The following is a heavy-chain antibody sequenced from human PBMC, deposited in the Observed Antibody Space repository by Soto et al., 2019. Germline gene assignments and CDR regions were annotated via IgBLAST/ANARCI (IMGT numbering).Heavy chain of an antibody. V-gene: IGHV3-33*04. CDR3: ARDPGQDEAMDY. CDR1: GFAFSNFG. J-gene: IGHJ4*02. CDR2: IWHNGTNK. Sequence: QVQVVESGGGVVQPGRSLRLSCATSGFAFSNFGMHWVRQVPGTGLEWVAVIWHNGTNKDYADYAKGRCTISRDNSKNILYLEMNRLRVEDTAIYDCARDPGQDEAMDYWGQGTLVTVSS.